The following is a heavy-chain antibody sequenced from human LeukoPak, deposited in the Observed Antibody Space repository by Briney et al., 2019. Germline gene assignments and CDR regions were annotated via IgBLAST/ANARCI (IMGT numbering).Heavy chain of an antibody. CDR3: ARDRTIFAAGGDY. CDR1: GGSISSSSYY. J-gene: IGHJ4*02. V-gene: IGHV4-39*07. CDR2: IYYSGST. Sequence: PSETLSLTCTVSGGSISSSSYYWGWIRQPPGTGLEWIGSIYYSGSTYYNPSLKSRVTISVDTSKNQFSLKLSSVTAADTAVYYCARDRTIFAAGGDYWGQGTLVTVSS. D-gene: IGHD3-3*01.